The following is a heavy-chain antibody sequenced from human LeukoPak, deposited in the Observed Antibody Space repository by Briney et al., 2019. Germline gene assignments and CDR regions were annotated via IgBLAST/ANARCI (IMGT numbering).Heavy chain of an antibody. D-gene: IGHD5-18*01. V-gene: IGHV4-39*01. CDR1: GASISSTNYY. CDR3: ATRGYTYGHGWFDP. Sequence: SETLSLTCTVSGASISSTNYYWGWIRQPPGKGLDLIGFISYSGNTYYKSSLRSRVTMSVDTSKNQFSLRLSSVTAADTAVYYCATRGYTYGHGWFDPWGLGTLVTVSS. CDR2: ISYSGNT. J-gene: IGHJ5*02.